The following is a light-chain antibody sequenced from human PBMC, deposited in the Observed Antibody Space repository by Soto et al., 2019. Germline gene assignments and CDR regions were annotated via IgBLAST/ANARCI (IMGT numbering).Light chain of an antibody. CDR3: SSYTSSSLYV. J-gene: IGLJ1*01. Sequence: QSALSQPASVSGSPGQSITISCTGTSSDVGGYNYVSWYQQHPGKAPKLMIYDVSNRPSGVSNRFSGSKSGNTASLTISGRQAEDEADYYCSSYTSSSLYVFGTGPKLTVL. CDR1: SSDVGGYNY. CDR2: DVS. V-gene: IGLV2-14*01.